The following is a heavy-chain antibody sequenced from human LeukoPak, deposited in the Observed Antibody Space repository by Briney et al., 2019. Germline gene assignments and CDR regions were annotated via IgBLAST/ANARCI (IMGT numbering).Heavy chain of an antibody. CDR3: ATNILVRDIINWFDP. V-gene: IGHV1-2*02. Sequence: ASVKVSCQASGYTFSGYYIHWVRQAPGQGLEWMGWIKPNSGDTRSAQKFQGRVTMTRDTSISTAYMELSSLRYDDTAVYYCATNILVRDIINWFDPWGQGTLVTVSS. CDR1: GYTFSGYY. CDR2: IKPNSGDT. J-gene: IGHJ5*02. D-gene: IGHD3-10*01.